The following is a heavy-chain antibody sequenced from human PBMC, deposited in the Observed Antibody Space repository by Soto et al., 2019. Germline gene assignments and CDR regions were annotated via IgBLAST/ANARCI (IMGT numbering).Heavy chain of an antibody. CDR2: ISYDGNNR. D-gene: IGHD2-2*02. CDR3: SKDLSTFCSSTSCYSNFDF. Sequence: PGGSLRLSCAASGFTFSSFGMHWVRQAPGKGLESVALISYDGNNRWYPESVKGRITISRDNSKNTLYLQMDSLRNEKKDKYYSSKDLSTFCSSTSCYSNFDFWVQGRLVTV. CDR1: GFTFSSFG. J-gene: IGHJ4*02. V-gene: IGHV3-30*18.